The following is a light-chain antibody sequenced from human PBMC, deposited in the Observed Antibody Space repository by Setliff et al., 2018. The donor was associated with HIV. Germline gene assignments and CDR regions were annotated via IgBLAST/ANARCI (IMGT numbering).Light chain of an antibody. CDR3: QQLNSYPRALT. CDR2: GGS. CDR1: QGISSD. V-gene: IGKV1-9*01. J-gene: IGKJ4*01. Sequence: DIQLTQSPSFLSASVGDRVTFACRASQGISSDLAWYQQKPGKAPKLLIYGGSTLHSGVPSRFSGSGSGTEFTLTIDSLQPEDFATYYCQQLNSYPRALTFGGGTKVDIK.